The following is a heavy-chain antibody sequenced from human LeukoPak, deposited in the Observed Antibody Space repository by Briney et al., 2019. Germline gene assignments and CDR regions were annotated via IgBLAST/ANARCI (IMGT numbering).Heavy chain of an antibody. Sequence: GGSLRLSCVASGFTVSSNYMSWVRQAPGKGLEWVSVIYSSGSTYYADSVKGRFTISRDNSKNMLYLQMNSLRAEDTAVYYCARGSYSRHYFDYWGQGTLVTVSS. D-gene: IGHD1-26*01. CDR1: GFTVSSNY. V-gene: IGHV3-66*01. J-gene: IGHJ4*02. CDR3: ARGSYSRHYFDY. CDR2: IYSSGST.